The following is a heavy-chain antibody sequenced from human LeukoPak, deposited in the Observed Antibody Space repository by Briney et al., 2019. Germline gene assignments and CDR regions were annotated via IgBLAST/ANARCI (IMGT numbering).Heavy chain of an antibody. V-gene: IGHV1-18*01. J-gene: IGHJ6*03. CDR2: ISAYNGNT. CDR3: ARGPDYDLLTGYPDYYYYSMDV. CDR1: GYTFTSYG. Sequence: GASVKVSCKASGYTFTSYGISWVRQAPGQGLEWMGWISAYNGNTNYAQKLQGRVTMTTDTSTSTAYMELSSLRSEDTAVYYCARGPDYDLLTGYPDYYYYSMDVWGKGTTVTVSS. D-gene: IGHD3-9*01.